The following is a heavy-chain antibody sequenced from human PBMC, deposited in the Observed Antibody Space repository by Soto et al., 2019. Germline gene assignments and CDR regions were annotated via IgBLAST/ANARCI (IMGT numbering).Heavy chain of an antibody. D-gene: IGHD6-13*01. CDR3: ASYSGVAAAGHPKNPPYYLDY. CDR1: GGSISSYY. J-gene: IGHJ4*02. CDR2: IYYSGST. Sequence: PWETLSLTCTVSGGSISSYYWSWIRQPPGKGLEWIGYIYYSGSTNYNPSLKSRVTISVDTSKNQFSLKLSSVTAADTAVYYCASYSGVAAAGHPKNPPYYLDYWGQGTLVTVSS. V-gene: IGHV4-59*01.